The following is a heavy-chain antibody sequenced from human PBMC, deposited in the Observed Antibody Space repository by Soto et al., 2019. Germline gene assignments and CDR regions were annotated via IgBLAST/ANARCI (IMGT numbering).Heavy chain of an antibody. Sequence: PGGSLRLSCAASGFTFSNAWMSWVRQAPGKXLEWVGRIKSKTDGGTTDYAAPVKGRFTISRDDSKNTLYLQMNSLKTEDTAVYYCTTDFLYCSGGSCPSAEYFQHWGQGTLVTVSS. D-gene: IGHD2-15*01. V-gene: IGHV3-15*01. CDR2: IKSKTDGGTT. J-gene: IGHJ1*01. CDR1: GFTFSNAW. CDR3: TTDFLYCSGGSCPSAEYFQH.